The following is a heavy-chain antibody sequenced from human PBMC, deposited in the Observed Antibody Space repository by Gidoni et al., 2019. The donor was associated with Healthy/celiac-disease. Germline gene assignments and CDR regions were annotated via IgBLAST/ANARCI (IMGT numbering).Heavy chain of an antibody. CDR1: GFTFSSYA. CDR3: AKGGSGCGPLPRTGICYFDY. J-gene: IGHJ4*02. CDR2: ISGSGGST. D-gene: IGHD1-26*01. Sequence: EVQLVESGGGLVQPGGSLRLSCAASGFTFSSYAMSWVRQAPGKGLEWVSAISGSGGSTYYADSVKGRFTISRDNSKNTLYLQMNSLRAEDTAVYYCAKGGSGCGPLPRTGICYFDYWGQGTLVTVSS. V-gene: IGHV3-23*04.